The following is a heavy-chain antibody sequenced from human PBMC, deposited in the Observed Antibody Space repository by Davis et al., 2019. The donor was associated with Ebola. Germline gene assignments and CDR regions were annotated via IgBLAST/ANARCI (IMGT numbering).Heavy chain of an antibody. J-gene: IGHJ4*02. Sequence: ASVKVSCKASGYTFTGYYMHWVRQAPGQGLEWVGWINPNSGGTNYAQKFRGRVTMTRDTSISTAYMELSRLTSDDTAVYYCARDGVVIAPLDYWGQGTLVTVSS. D-gene: IGHD2-21*01. V-gene: IGHV1-2*02. CDR3: ARDGVVIAPLDY. CDR2: INPNSGGT. CDR1: GYTFTGYY.